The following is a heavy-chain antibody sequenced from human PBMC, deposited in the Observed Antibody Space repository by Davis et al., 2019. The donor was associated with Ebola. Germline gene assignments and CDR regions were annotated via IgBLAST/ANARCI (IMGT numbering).Heavy chain of an antibody. CDR3: AKDRTTVTTSYFDY. V-gene: IGHV3-30*18. J-gene: IGHJ4*02. Sequence: PGGSLRLSCAASGFTFSSYGMHWVRQAPGKGLEWVAVISYDGSNKYYADSVKGRFTISRDNSKKTLYLQMNSLRAEDTAVYYCAKDRTTVTTSYFDYWGQGTLVTVSS. D-gene: IGHD4-17*01. CDR1: GFTFSSYG. CDR2: ISYDGSNK.